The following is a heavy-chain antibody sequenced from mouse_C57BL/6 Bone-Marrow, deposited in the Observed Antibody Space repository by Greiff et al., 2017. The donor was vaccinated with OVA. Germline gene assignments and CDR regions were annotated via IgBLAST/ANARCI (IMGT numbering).Heavy chain of an antibody. D-gene: IGHD1-1*01. CDR1: GYTFTDYY. CDR3: ARPPITTVVAGFDY. CDR2: INPNNGGT. V-gene: IGHV1-26*01. J-gene: IGHJ2*01. Sequence: EVQLQQSGPELVKPGASVKISCKASGYTFTDYYKNWVKQSHGKSLEWIGDINPNNGGTSYNQKFKGKATLTVDKSSSTAYMELRSLTSEDSAVYYCARPPITTVVAGFDYWGQGTTLTVSS.